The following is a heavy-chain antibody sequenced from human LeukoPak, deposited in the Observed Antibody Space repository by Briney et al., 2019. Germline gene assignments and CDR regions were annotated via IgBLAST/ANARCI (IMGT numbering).Heavy chain of an antibody. Sequence: GGSLRLSCAASGFIVSNNYMSWVRQAPGKGLEWVSVIYSDGSTYYADSVKGRFSISRDNSQNTLYLQMNSLRAEDTAVYYCAREAALWFGELSAFDIWGQGTLVTVSS. D-gene: IGHD3-10*01. CDR2: IYSDGST. J-gene: IGHJ3*02. CDR1: GFIVSNNY. CDR3: AREAALWFGELSAFDI. V-gene: IGHV3-53*01.